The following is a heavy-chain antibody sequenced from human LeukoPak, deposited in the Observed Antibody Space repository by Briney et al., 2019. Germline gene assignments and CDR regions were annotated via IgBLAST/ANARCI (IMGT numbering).Heavy chain of an antibody. J-gene: IGHJ4*02. D-gene: IGHD6-19*01. V-gene: IGHV3-23*01. CDR2: MSGSGPTA. CDR3: AKDNAQWPRVFDF. CDR1: GFSFSYYA. Sequence: GGSLRLSCAASGFSFSYYAMSWVRQAPGKGLEWVSGMSGSGPTAYYADSVKGRFTISRDNSDNTVYLQMSSLSAEDTAVYYCAKDNAQWPRVFDFWGQGTLVTVSS.